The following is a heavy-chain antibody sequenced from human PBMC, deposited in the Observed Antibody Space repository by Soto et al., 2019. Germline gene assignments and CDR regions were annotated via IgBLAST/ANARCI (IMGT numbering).Heavy chain of an antibody. V-gene: IGHV3-7*01. CDR1: GFTFSSYW. D-gene: IGHD3-3*01. CDR2: IKQDGSEK. Sequence: GGSLRLSCAASGFTFSSYWMSWVRQAPGKGLEWVANIKQDGSEKYYVDSVKSRFTISRDNAKNSLYLQMNSLRAEDTAVYYCARYFWSGYYSYYYYGMDVWGQGTTVTVSS. CDR3: ARYFWSGYYSYYYYGMDV. J-gene: IGHJ6*02.